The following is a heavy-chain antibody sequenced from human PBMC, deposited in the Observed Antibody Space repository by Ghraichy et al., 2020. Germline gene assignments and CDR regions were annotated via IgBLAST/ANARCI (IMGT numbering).Heavy chain of an antibody. Sequence: GGSLRLSCAASGFTVSSNYMSWVRQAPGKGLEWVSVIYSGGSTYYADSVKGRFTISRHNSKNTLYLQMNSLRAEDTAVYYCAREYSSGWLGYYGMDVWGQGTTVTVSS. CDR2: IYSGGST. V-gene: IGHV3-53*04. CDR3: AREYSSGWLGYYGMDV. J-gene: IGHJ6*02. D-gene: IGHD6-19*01. CDR1: GFTVSSNY.